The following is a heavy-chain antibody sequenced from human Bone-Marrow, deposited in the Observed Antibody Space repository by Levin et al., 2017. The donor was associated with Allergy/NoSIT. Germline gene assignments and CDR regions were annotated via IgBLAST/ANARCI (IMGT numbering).Heavy chain of an antibody. V-gene: IGHV4-59*01. CDR2: IYYSGST. D-gene: IGHD3-22*01. Sequence: SQTLSLTCTVSGGSISSYDWSWLRPPPGKGLEWIVYIYYSGSTNYNPSLKSRVTISVDTSKNQFSLKLSSVTAADTAVYYCARGLKWLPTGGWFDPWGQGTLVTVSS. CDR3: ARGLKWLPTGGWFDP. CDR1: GGSISSYD. J-gene: IGHJ5*02.